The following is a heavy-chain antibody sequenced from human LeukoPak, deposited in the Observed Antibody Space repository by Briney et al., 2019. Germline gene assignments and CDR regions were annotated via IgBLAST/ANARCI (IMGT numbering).Heavy chain of an antibody. V-gene: IGHV3-66*02. Sequence: GGSLRLSCAASGFTVSSNYMSWVRQAPGKGLEWVSVIYSGGSTYYADSVKGRFTISRDNSKNTLYLQMNSLRAEDTAVYYCARGGGAYCNGGSCSPRYYYGMDVWGQGTTVTVSS. CDR3: ARGGGAYCNGGSCSPRYYYGMDV. CDR2: IYSGGST. CDR1: GFTVSSNY. J-gene: IGHJ6*02. D-gene: IGHD2-15*01.